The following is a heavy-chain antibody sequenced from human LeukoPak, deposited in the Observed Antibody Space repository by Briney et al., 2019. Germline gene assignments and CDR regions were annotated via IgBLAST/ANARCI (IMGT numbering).Heavy chain of an antibody. J-gene: IGHJ4*02. V-gene: IGHV1-18*01. Sequence: ASVKVSCKASGYTFTSYGISWVRQAPGQGLEWMGWISAYNGNTNYAQKLQGRVTMTTDTSTSTAYMELRSLRSDDTAVYYCARELRQGLTHPGPLDYWGQGTLVTVSS. CDR1: GYTFTSYG. CDR3: ARELRQGLTHPGPLDY. D-gene: IGHD4-23*01. CDR2: ISAYNGNT.